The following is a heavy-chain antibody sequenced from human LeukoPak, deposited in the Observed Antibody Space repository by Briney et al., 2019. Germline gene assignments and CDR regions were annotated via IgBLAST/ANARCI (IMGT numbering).Heavy chain of an antibody. CDR1: GFTFSSYS. J-gene: IGHJ4*02. CDR3: ARDLEANDYDSSGYPTGY. V-gene: IGHV3-21*01. CDR2: ISSSSSYI. D-gene: IGHD3-22*01. Sequence: GGSLRLSCAASGFTFSSYSMNWVRQAPGKGLEWVSSISSSSSYIYYADSVKGRFTISRDNAKNSLYLQMNSLRAEDTAVYYCARDLEANDYDSSGYPTGYWGQGTLVTVSS.